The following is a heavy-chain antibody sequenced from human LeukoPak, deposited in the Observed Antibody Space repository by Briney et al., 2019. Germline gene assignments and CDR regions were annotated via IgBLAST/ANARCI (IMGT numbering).Heavy chain of an antibody. CDR1: GFTFSTYG. CDR3: TRGYSTRHFPFDS. J-gene: IGHJ4*02. CDR2: VNSNGRSA. V-gene: IGHV3-20*04. D-gene: IGHD2-2*01. Sequence: PGRSLRLSCAASGFTFSTYGMHWVRQAPGKGLEWVAGVNSNGRSAGYAAAVRGRFTISRDNYKNSLYLDMGSLRLEDTAFYYCTRGYSTRHFPFDSWGQGTLVTVSS.